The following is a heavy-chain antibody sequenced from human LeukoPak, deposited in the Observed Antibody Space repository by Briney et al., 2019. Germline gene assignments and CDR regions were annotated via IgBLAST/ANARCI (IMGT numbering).Heavy chain of an antibody. Sequence: SETLSLTCAVSGYSISSGYYWGWIRQPPGKGLEWIGSIYHSGSTYYNPSLKSRVTISVDTSKNQFSLKMRFVTAADTAVYYCARDDSPMTTVTTFAYWGQGTLVTVSS. CDR1: GYSISSGYY. CDR2: IYHSGST. D-gene: IGHD4-11*01. CDR3: ARDDSPMTTVTTFAY. J-gene: IGHJ4*02. V-gene: IGHV4-38-2*02.